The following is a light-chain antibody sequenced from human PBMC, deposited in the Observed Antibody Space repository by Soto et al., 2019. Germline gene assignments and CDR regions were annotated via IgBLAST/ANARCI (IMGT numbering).Light chain of an antibody. CDR3: MQGTRWPRT. V-gene: IGKV2-30*01. J-gene: IGKJ1*01. CDR2: KVS. CDR1: QSLVYSDGNTS. Sequence: AVMTQSPLSLPVTLGQPASISCRSSQSLVYSDGNTSLIWFQQRPGQSPRRLIYKVSNRDSGVPDRFSGSGSGTDFTLKISRVEAEDVGIYYCMQGTRWPRTFGQGTKVEIK.